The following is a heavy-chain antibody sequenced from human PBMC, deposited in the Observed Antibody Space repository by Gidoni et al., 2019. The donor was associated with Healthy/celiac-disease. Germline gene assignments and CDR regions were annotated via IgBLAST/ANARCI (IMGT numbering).Heavy chain of an antibody. CDR2: ISYDGSNK. D-gene: IGHD3-9*01. J-gene: IGHJ6*02. Sequence: QVQLVESGGGVVQPGRSLRRTCAASGFTFSSYGMTWVRQAPGKGLEWVAVISYDGSNKYYADSVKGLFTISRDNSKNTLYLQMNSLRAEDTAVYYCARETSHYDILTGYYIGYGMDVWGQGTTVTVSS. CDR1: GFTFSSYG. CDR3: ARETSHYDILTGYYIGYGMDV. V-gene: IGHV3-30*03.